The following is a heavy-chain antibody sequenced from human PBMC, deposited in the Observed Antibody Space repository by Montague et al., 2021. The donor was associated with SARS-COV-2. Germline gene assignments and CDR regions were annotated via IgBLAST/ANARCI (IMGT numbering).Heavy chain of an antibody. CDR1: GFTFSSYS. CDR2: ISSSSSTI. Sequence: SRRLSCAASGFTFSSYSMNWVRQAPGNGLEWVSYISSSSSTIYYADSVKGRFTISRDNAKNSLYLQMNSLRAEDTAVYYCARDLRWGYYDILTGYYRPLDYWGQGTLVTVSS. D-gene: IGHD3-9*01. V-gene: IGHV3-48*04. CDR3: ARDLRWGYYDILTGYYRPLDY. J-gene: IGHJ4*02.